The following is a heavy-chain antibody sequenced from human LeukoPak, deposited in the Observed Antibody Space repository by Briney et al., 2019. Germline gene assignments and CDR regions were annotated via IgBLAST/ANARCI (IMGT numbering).Heavy chain of an antibody. CDR3: ARDSYYYDSSGYYLYHDAFDI. CDR1: GFTFNNYG. V-gene: IGHV3-30*03. CDR2: ISFYGSDK. Sequence: GGSLSLSCAVSGFTFNNYGIHWVRKAPGKGLEWVAVISFYGSDKYYADSVKGRFTISRDHSKNTLYLQMNSLRTEDTAVYYCARDSYYYDSSGYYLYHDAFDIWGQGKMVTVSS. D-gene: IGHD3-22*01. J-gene: IGHJ3*02.